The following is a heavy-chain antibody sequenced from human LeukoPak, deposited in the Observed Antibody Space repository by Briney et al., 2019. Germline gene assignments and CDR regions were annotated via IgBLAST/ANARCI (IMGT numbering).Heavy chain of an antibody. CDR3: ARQGYDILTGYIDAFDI. CDR2: ISYSGST. CDR1: GGSISSYY. Sequence: PSETLSLTCTVSGGSISSYYWSWIRQPPGKGLEWIGYISYSGSTNYNPSLKSRVTISIDTSKDQFSLKLRSVTAADTAIYYCARQGYDILTGYIDAFDIWGQGTMVTVSS. V-gene: IGHV4-59*08. J-gene: IGHJ3*02. D-gene: IGHD3-9*01.